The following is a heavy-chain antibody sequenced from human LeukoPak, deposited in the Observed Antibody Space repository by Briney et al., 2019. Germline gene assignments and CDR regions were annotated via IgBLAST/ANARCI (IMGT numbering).Heavy chain of an antibody. CDR3: ARDKVVGATNFGS. V-gene: IGHV3-7*01. Sequence: GGSLRLSCAASGFTFSEYWMAWVRQAPGKGLEWVANIKQDGGEKYYVDSVKGRFTISRDNAENSLFLQMNGLRAEDTAVYYCARDKVVGATNFGSWGQGTLVSVSS. D-gene: IGHD1-26*01. J-gene: IGHJ4*02. CDR1: GFTFSEYW. CDR2: IKQDGGEK.